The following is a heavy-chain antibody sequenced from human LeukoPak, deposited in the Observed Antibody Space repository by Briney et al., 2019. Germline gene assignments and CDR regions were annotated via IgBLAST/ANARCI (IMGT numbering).Heavy chain of an antibody. CDR2: IYDSRST. J-gene: IGHJ4*02. Sequence: PSETLSLTCTVSGGSISSYSWSWVRQPRGQGLECIGYIYDSRSTNYNPSLKSRVAISVDKSKNQFSDKPSYESAAEPTVYYCAKLSHYFGSSGYYYVRFFSCWGEGTLVSVSS. CDR3: AKLSHYFGSSGYYYVRFFSC. V-gene: IGHV4-59*08. CDR1: GGSISSYS. D-gene: IGHD3-22*01.